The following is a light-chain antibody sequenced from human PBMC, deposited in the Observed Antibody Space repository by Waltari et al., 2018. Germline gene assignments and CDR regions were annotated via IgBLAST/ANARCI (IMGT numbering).Light chain of an antibody. J-gene: IGLJ2*01. V-gene: IGLV2-14*01. CDR3: SSYTTSTSYVV. Sequence: QSALTQPASVSGSPGQSNTISCSGTSSDVGDYRYVPWYQQHPGKAPKLMIYEVSNRPSGVSNRFSGSKSGNTASLTISGLQAEDEADYYCSSYTTSTSYVVFGGGTKLTVL. CDR1: SSDVGDYRY. CDR2: EVS.